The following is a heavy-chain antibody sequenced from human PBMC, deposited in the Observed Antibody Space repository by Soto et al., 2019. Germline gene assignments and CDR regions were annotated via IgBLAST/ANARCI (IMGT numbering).Heavy chain of an antibody. CDR1: GYIFVDSY. J-gene: IGHJ6*02. V-gene: IGHV1-2*02. CDR2: INPKTGVT. D-gene: IGHD6-6*01. CDR3: AKIFGSSSLGEIYGLHV. Sequence: QVHLEQSGAELRRPGSSVTVSCKASGYIFVDSYVHWVRQVPGQGLEWLGWINPKTGVTCFAQTFQDRLEMTADVSLRTAYMDLRSLTPDDQAVYFWAKIFGSSSLGEIYGLHVWGQGTAVPVSS.